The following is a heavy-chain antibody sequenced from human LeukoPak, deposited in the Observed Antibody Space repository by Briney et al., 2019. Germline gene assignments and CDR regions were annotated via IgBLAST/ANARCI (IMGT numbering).Heavy chain of an antibody. CDR3: ARDYYDSSGYFPDDFDI. J-gene: IGHJ3*02. CDR1: GFTFSSYG. CDR2: IWYDGSNK. V-gene: IGHV3-33*01. Sequence: GGSLRLSCAASGFTFSSYGMHWVCQALGKGLEWVAVIWYDGSNKYYIDSVKGRFTISRDNSKNTLYLQMNSLRAEDTAVYYCARDYYDSSGYFPDDFDIWGQGTMVTVSS. D-gene: IGHD3-22*01.